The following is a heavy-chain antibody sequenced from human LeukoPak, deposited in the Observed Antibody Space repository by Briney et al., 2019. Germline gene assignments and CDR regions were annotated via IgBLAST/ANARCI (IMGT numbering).Heavy chain of an antibody. Sequence: PGGSLRLSCAASGFTFSNHGMHWVRQAPGKGLEWVAGISYDGSNKYYADSVKGRFTISRDNSKNTLYLQMNSLRAEDTAVYYCAKDLRLMVFTDFDAFDIWGQGTMVTVSS. CDR2: ISYDGSNK. CDR3: AKDLRLMVFTDFDAFDI. CDR1: GFTFSNHG. D-gene: IGHD1-14*01. V-gene: IGHV3-30*18. J-gene: IGHJ3*02.